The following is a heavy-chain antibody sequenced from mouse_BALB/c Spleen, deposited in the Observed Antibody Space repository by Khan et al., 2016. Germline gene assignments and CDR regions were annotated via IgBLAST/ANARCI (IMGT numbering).Heavy chain of an antibody. CDR1: GYTFTSYW. CDR2: INPSTDYT. D-gene: IGHD1-1*01. V-gene: IGHV1-7*01. CDR3: THHGSSAAWYTS. J-gene: IGHJ3*01. Sequence: QVQLQQSGAELAKPGASVKMSCKASGYTFTSYWMHWVKQRPEQGLEWIGYINPSTDYTAYNQTFKDKATLTADPSSSTANMQLTSLTTEDSPVNDCTHHGSSAAWYTSWRQGTLVTVSA.